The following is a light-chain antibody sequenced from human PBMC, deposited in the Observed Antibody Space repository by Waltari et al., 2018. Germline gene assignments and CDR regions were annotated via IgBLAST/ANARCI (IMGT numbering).Light chain of an antibody. CDR1: SSNIGSNY. J-gene: IGLJ3*02. CDR3: AAWDDSLREV. CDR2: RND. Sequence: QSVLTQPPSASGTPGQRVTISCSGSSSNIGSNYVYWYQQLPGTAPKLLIYRNDHGPSGVLDRFSGSKSGSSASLAISGLRSEDEANYYCAAWDDSLREVFGGGTRLTVL. V-gene: IGLV1-47*01.